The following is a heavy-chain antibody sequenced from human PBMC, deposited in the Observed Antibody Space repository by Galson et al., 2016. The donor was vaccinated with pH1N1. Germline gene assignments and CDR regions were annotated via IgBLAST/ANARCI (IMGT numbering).Heavy chain of an antibody. V-gene: IGHV5-51*01. D-gene: IGHD1/OR15-1a*01. Sequence: QSGAEVKKSGESLKISCKGSGSSFKRYWIAWVRQMPGKGLEWMGIIYPGDSDTRYSPSFLGQVIMSADKSISTAFLQWSSLNASDTAMYYCARRGINGTDFWGQGTLVTVSS. CDR3: ARRGINGTDF. CDR2: IYPGDSDT. CDR1: GSSFKRYW. J-gene: IGHJ4*02.